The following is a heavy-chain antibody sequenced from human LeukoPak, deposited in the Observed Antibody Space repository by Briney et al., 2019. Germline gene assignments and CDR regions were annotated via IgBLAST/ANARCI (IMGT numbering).Heavy chain of an antibody. CDR2: ISFDGSNK. J-gene: IGHJ4*02. V-gene: IGHV3-30*19. CDR3: KEIDQ. Sequence: GGSLRLSCAASGFTFNNYGIHWVRQAPGKGLEWLAGISFDGSNKYYADSVKGRFTISRDNSKNTLYLQINSLRAEDTAVYYCKEIDQWGQGTLVTVSS. CDR1: GFTFNNYG.